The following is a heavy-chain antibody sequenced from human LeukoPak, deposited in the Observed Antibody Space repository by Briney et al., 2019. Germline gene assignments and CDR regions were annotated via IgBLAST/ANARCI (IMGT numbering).Heavy chain of an antibody. CDR1: GFTFSTYG. V-gene: IGHV3-33*01. D-gene: IGHD1-26*01. CDR2: IWYDGSNK. J-gene: IGHJ4*02. Sequence: PGRSLTLSCGASGFTFSTYGMHWVRQAPGRGLEWVAVIWYDGSNKYYLDSVKGRFTISRDHSQHTVYLHMNSLRVEDTAVYYCARDAGSGSYYWIDYWGQGTLVTVSS. CDR3: ARDAGSGSYYWIDY.